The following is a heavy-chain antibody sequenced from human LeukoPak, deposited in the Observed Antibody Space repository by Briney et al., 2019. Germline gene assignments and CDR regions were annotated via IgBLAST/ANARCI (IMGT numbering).Heavy chain of an antibody. CDR2: INAGNGNT. CDR1: GYTFIGYY. J-gene: IGHJ4*02. V-gene: IGHV1-3*01. D-gene: IGHD6-13*01. CDR3: ARTGIAAAGTNPASLARGSFDY. Sequence: ASVKVSCKASGYTFIGYYMHWVRQAPGQGLEWMGWINAGNGNTKYSQKFQGRVTITRDTSASTAYMELSSLRSEDTAVYYCARTGIAAAGTNPASLARGSFDYWGQGTLVTVSS.